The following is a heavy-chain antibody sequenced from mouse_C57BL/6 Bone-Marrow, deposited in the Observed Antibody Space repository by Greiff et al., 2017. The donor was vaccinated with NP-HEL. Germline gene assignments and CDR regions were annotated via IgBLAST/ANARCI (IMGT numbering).Heavy chain of an antibody. Sequence: HVQLQQSVPELVKPGASVKISCKASGYAFSSPWMNWVKQRPGKGLEWIGRIYPGDGDTNYNGKFKGKATLTADKSSSTAYMQLSSLTAEDSAVYFSARRKAKWGQGTLITVSA. CDR1: GYAFSSPW. D-gene: IGHD3-2*02. J-gene: IGHJ3*01. CDR3: ARRKAK. V-gene: IGHV1-82*01. CDR2: IYPGDGDT.